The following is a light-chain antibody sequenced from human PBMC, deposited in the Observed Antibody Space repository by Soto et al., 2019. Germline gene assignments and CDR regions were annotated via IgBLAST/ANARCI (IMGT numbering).Light chain of an antibody. CDR1: QGISSY. Sequence: DIPLTHSPYFLSASSSHRFTINVGASQGISSYLVWYQQKPGKAPNLLICAASTLQSGVPSRFSGSGSGTEFTLTISSLQPEDFATYYCQQLNSYPHTFGQGTRLEIK. V-gene: IGKV1-9*01. CDR3: QQLNSYPHT. J-gene: IGKJ5*01. CDR2: AAS.